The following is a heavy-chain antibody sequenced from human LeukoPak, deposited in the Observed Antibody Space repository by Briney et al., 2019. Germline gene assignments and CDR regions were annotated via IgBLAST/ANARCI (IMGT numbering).Heavy chain of an antibody. CDR2: INPSDCST. D-gene: IGHD3-3*01. J-gene: IGHJ2*01. Sequence: GASVQVSCKASGYTFPRYYMHWVRQAPGQGLNWMGIINPSDCSTSYAQKFQGRVTMTRDTSTSTVYMELSSLRSEDTAVYYCARASYDFWSGYSRSWYFDLWGRGTLVTVSS. CDR3: ARASYDFWSGYSRSWYFDL. V-gene: IGHV1-46*01. CDR1: GYTFPRYY.